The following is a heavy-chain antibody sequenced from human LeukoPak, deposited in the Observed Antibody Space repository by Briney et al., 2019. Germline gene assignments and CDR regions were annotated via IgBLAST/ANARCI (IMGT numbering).Heavy chain of an antibody. CDR2: MNPNSGAT. CDR1: GYTFTSYG. CDR3: ARDLSGSTTVVSPDGNDALDF. Sequence: GASVKVSCKASGYTFTSYGISWVRQATGQGLEWMGWMNPNSGATNYAQKFQDWVTMTRDTSTSTAYMELSRLRSDDTAVYYCARDLSGSTTVVSPDGNDALDFWGQGTMVTVSS. J-gene: IGHJ3*01. D-gene: IGHD4-23*01. V-gene: IGHV1-2*04.